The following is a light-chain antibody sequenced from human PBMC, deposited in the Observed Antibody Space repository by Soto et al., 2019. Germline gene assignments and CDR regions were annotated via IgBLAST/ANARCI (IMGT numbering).Light chain of an antibody. J-gene: IGLJ3*02. V-gene: IGLV1-47*01. CDR1: SSNIGSNY. CDR3: AAWDDSLSGQV. CDR2: RNN. Sequence: QAVVTQPPSASGTPGQRVTISCSGSSSNIGSNYVYWYQQLPGTAPKLLISRNNQRPSGVPDRFSGSKSGTSASLAISGLRSEDEADYYCAAWDDSLSGQVFGGGTKLTVL.